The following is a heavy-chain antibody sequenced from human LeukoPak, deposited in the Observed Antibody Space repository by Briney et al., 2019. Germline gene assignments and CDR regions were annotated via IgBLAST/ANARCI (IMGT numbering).Heavy chain of an antibody. CDR2: IYYIGST. CDR1: GGSIISYY. V-gene: IGHV4-59*01. D-gene: IGHD3-9*01. Sequence: SETLSLTCTVSGGSIISYYWSWIRQPPGKGLEWIGYIYYIGSTNYNPSLKSRVTISVDTSKNQFSLKLSSVTAADTAVYYCARTDYDILNGYDYYYYYMDVWGKGTTVTISS. CDR3: ARTDYDILNGYDYYYYYMDV. J-gene: IGHJ6*03.